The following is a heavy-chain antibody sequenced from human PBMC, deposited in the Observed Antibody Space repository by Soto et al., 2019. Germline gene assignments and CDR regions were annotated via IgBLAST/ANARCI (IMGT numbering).Heavy chain of an antibody. D-gene: IGHD6-19*01. V-gene: IGHV6-1*01. CDR1: GDSVSSNTAA. CDR3: ARGAAGSGLDI. Sequence: SQTLSLTCAISGDSVSSNTAAWNWIRSSPSRGLEWLGRTYYRSNWRHDYAVSVKSRITVNPDTSKNHFSLQLNSVTPDDTAVYHCARGAAGSGLDIWGQGTLVTVSS. CDR2: TYYRSNWRH. J-gene: IGHJ4*02.